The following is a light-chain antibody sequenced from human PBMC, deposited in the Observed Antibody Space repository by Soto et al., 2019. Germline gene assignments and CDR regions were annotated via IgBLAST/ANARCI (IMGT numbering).Light chain of an antibody. J-gene: IGKJ4*01. Sequence: DIQMTQSPSSLSASVGDRVTITCRASQSISSYLNWYQQKPGKAPNLLIYAASTLQYGVPSRFSGSGSGTDFTLTITSLQPEDFATYYCQQSYSTPLTFGGGTRVEIK. CDR2: AAS. CDR1: QSISSY. CDR3: QQSYSTPLT. V-gene: IGKV1-39*01.